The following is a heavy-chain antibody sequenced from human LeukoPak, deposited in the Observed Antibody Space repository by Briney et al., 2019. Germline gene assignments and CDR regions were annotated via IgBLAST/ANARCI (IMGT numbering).Heavy chain of an antibody. V-gene: IGHV4-4*07. CDR1: GGSISSYY. Sequence: SETLSLTCTVSGGSISSYYWSWIRQPAGEGLEWIGRIYTSGSTNYNPSLKSRVTMSVDTSKNQFSLKLSSVTAADTAVYYCARDPWDTAMVTPSDSFDIWGQGTMVTVS. CDR2: IYTSGST. D-gene: IGHD5-18*01. J-gene: IGHJ3*02. CDR3: ARDPWDTAMVTPSDSFDI.